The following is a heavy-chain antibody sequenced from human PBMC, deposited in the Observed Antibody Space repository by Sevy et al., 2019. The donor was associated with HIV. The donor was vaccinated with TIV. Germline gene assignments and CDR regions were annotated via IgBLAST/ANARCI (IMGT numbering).Heavy chain of an antibody. J-gene: IGHJ4*02. D-gene: IGHD3-10*01. CDR2: ISSRSSTI. V-gene: IGHV3-48*02. CDR3: ASGSNHKNFDY. CDR1: GFTFSISD. Sequence: GGSLRLSCAASGFTFSISDMNWVRQAPGKGLEWVSFISSRSSTIYYEDSVKGRFTISSDNAKNSLYLQMNSLRDDDTAVYYCASGSNHKNFDYWGQGTLVTVSS.